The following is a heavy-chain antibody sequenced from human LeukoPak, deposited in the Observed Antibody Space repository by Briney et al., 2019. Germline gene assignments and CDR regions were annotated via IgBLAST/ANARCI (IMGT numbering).Heavy chain of an antibody. D-gene: IGHD4-17*01. CDR2: INHSGST. J-gene: IGHJ5*02. CDR1: GGSFSGYY. V-gene: IGHV4-34*01. CDR3: ARGSKRNKRMTTMTTSVTFQPFDP. Sequence: SETLSLTCAVYGGSFSGYYWSWIRQPPGKGLEWIGEINHSGSTNYNPSLKSRVTISVDTSKNQFSLKLSSVTAADTAVYYCARGSKRNKRMTTMTTSVTFQPFDPWGQGTLVTVSS.